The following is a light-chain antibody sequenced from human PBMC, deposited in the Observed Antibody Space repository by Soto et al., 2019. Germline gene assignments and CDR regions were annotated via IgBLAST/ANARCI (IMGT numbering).Light chain of an antibody. CDR1: SSDVGGYNY. CDR2: DVS. Sequence: QSALTQPRSVSGSPGQSVTISCTGTSSDVGGYNYVSWYQQHPGKAPKLMIYDVSKRPSGVPDRFSGSKSGNTASLTISGLQAEDEADYYCCSYAGSYTWLFGRGTKLAAL. V-gene: IGLV2-11*01. CDR3: CSYAGSYTWL. J-gene: IGLJ3*02.